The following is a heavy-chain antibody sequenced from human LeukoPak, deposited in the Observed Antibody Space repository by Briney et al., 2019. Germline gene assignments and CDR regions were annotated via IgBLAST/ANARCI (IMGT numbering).Heavy chain of an antibody. CDR2: IYHSGST. V-gene: IGHV4-30-2*01. CDR1: GGSISSGGYY. D-gene: IGHD1-26*01. CDR3: ARHYLSGSYLDY. Sequence: SQTPSLTCTVSGGSISSGGYYWSWIRQPPGKGLEWIGYIYHSGSTYYNPSLKSRVTISVDRSKNQFSLKLSSVTAADTAVYYCARHYLSGSYLDYWGQGTLVTVSS. J-gene: IGHJ4*02.